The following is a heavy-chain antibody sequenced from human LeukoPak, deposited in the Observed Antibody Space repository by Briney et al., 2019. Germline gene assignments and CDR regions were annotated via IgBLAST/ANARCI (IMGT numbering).Heavy chain of an antibody. CDR3: ARSLWFGELFNYYGMDV. D-gene: IGHD3-10*01. V-gene: IGHV1-69*13. Sequence: SVKVSCKASGGTFSSYAISWVRQAPRQGLEWMGGIIPIFGTANYAQKFQGRVTITADESTSTAYMELSSLRSEDTAVYYCARSLWFGELFNYYGMDVWGQGTTVTVSS. CDR2: IIPIFGTA. CDR1: GGTFSSYA. J-gene: IGHJ6*02.